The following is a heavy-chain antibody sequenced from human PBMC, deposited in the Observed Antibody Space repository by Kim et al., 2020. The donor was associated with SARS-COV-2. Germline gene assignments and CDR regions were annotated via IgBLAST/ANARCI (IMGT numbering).Heavy chain of an antibody. CDR2: INHSGST. D-gene: IGHD2-15*01. Sequence: SETLSLTCAGYGGSFSGYYWSWIRQPPGKGLEWIGEINHSGSTNYNPSLKSRVTMSVDTSKNQFSLKLSYVTAADTAVYYCSSGVGAGCSGGSCYWG. J-gene: IGHJ4*01. CDR3: SSGVGAGCSGGSCY. CDR1: GGSFSGYY. V-gene: IGHV4-34*01.